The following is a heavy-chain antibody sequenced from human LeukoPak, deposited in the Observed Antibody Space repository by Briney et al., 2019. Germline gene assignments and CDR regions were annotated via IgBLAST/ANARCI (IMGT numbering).Heavy chain of an antibody. J-gene: IGHJ4*02. V-gene: IGHV1-2*02. D-gene: IGHD2-2*01. CDR2: IDPNSGGT. CDR3: AWEGYCSSTSCYG. CDR1: GYTFTGYY. Sequence: GASVKVSCKASGYTFTGYYMHWVRQAPGQGLERMGWIDPNSGGTNYAQKFQGRVTMTRDTSISTAYMELSRLRSDDTAVYYCAWEGYCSSTSCYGWGQGTLVTVSS.